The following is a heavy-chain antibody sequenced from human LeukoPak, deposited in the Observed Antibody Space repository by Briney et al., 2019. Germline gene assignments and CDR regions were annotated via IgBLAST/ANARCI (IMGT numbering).Heavy chain of an antibody. CDR1: GFTFSSYG. V-gene: IGHV3-33*01. D-gene: IGHD6-13*01. J-gene: IGHJ4*02. CDR3: ARDRERAADLGY. CDR2: IWRGGSNE. Sequence: TGGSLRLSCAASGFTFSSYGMHWVRQAPGKGPELVAIIWRGGSNEYYADSVKGRFTISRDNSKNTLYLQMNSLRAEDTAVYYCARDRERAADLGYWGQGTLVTVSS.